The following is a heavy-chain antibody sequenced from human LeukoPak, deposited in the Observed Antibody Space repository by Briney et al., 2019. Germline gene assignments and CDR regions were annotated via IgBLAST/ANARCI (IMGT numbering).Heavy chain of an antibody. CDR1: GGSISSGDYY. CDR2: IYYSGST. D-gene: IGHD6-13*01. J-gene: IGHJ3*02. V-gene: IGHV4-39*07. CDR3: ATILTPAIAAAGEDAFDI. Sequence: SETLSLTCTVSGGSISSGDYYWSWIRQPPGKGLEWIGSIYYSGSTYYNPSLKSRVTISVDTSKNQFSLKLSSVTAADTAVYYCATILTPAIAAAGEDAFDIWGQGTMVTVSS.